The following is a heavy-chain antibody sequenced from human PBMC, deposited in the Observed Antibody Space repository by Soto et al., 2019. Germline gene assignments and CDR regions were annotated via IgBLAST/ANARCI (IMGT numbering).Heavy chain of an antibody. D-gene: IGHD7-27*01. J-gene: IGHJ3*02. CDR2: ISASGGST. V-gene: IGHV3-64*01. CDR3: ARALGYAFDI. CDR1: GFTFSTYA. Sequence: GSLRLSCAASGFTFSTYAMAWVRQAPGKGLEYVSAISASGGSTYYANSVKGRFTISRDNSKNTLYLQMGSLRAEDMAVYYCARALGYAFDIWGQGTMVTVSS.